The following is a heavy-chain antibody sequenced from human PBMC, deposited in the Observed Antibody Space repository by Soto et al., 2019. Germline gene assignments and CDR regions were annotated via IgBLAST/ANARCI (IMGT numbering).Heavy chain of an antibody. Sequence: GASVKVSCKASGGTFSSYAISWVRQAPGQGLEWMGGIIPIFGTANYAQKFQGRVTITADESTSTAYMELSSLRSEDTAVYYCVRGIQLWYFDYWGQGTLVTVSS. D-gene: IGHD5-18*01. CDR2: IIPIFGTA. CDR1: GGTFSSYA. V-gene: IGHV1-69*13. J-gene: IGHJ4*02. CDR3: VRGIQLWYFDY.